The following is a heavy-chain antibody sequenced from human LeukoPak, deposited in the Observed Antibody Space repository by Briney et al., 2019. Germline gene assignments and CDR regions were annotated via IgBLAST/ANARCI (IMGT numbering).Heavy chain of an antibody. D-gene: IGHD3-22*01. CDR2: INPNSGSA. CDR1: GYTFTGYY. Sequence: ASVKVSCKASGYTFTGYYMHWVRQAPGQGLEWMGRINPNSGSANYAQKSQGRVTMTRDTSISTAYMELSRLRSDDTAVYYCARSYDSSGYYLYYFDYWGQGTLVTVSS. CDR3: ARSYDSSGYYLYYFDY. J-gene: IGHJ4*02. V-gene: IGHV1-2*06.